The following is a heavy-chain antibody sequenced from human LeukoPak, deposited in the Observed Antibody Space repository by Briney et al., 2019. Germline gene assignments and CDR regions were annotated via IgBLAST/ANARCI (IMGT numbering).Heavy chain of an antibody. CDR1: GYTFTDYY. J-gene: IGHJ4*02. V-gene: IGHV1-69-2*01. Sequence: ASVKVSCKVSGYTFTDYYMHWVQQAPGKGLEWMGLVDPEDGETMYAEKFQGRVTITADTSTDTACMELSSLRSEDTAVYYCATWGVVAATVIFDYWGQGTLVTVSS. CDR3: ATWGVVAATVIFDY. D-gene: IGHD2-15*01. CDR2: VDPEDGET.